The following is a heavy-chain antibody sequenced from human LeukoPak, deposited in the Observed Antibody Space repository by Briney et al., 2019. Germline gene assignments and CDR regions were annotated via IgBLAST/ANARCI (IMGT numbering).Heavy chain of an antibody. V-gene: IGHV4-59*12. J-gene: IGHJ6*02. Sequence: SETLSLTCTVSGGSISIYYWSWIRQPPGKGLEWIGYIYNSGSTNYNPSLKSRVTISVDTSKNQFSLKLSSVTAADTAVYYCARGHLAYCGGDCYSPYYYYYGMDVWGQGTTVTVSS. CDR1: GGSISIYY. CDR2: IYNSGST. D-gene: IGHD2-21*02. CDR3: ARGHLAYCGGDCYSPYYYYYGMDV.